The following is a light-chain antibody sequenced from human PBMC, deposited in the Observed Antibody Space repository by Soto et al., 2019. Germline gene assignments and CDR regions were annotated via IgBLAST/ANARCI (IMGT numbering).Light chain of an antibody. CDR1: QSISSY. Sequence: EIVLTQSPATLSLSPGERATLSCRASQSISSYLAWYQQKPGQAPRLLIYDASNRATGIPARFSGSGSGTDFTLTISSIEPEDVAVYYCQHRNSWPLTFGGGTKVEIK. J-gene: IGKJ4*01. CDR2: DAS. V-gene: IGKV3-11*01. CDR3: QHRNSWPLT.